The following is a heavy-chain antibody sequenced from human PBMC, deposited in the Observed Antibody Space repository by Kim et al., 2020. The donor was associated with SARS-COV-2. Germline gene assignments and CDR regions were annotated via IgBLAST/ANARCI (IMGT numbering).Heavy chain of an antibody. Sequence: YAVSVKSRITINPDTSKNQFSLQLNSVTPEDTAVYYCARDRIAAAGDFDYWGQGTLVTVSS. CDR3: ARDRIAAAGDFDY. D-gene: IGHD6-13*01. V-gene: IGHV6-1*01. J-gene: IGHJ4*02.